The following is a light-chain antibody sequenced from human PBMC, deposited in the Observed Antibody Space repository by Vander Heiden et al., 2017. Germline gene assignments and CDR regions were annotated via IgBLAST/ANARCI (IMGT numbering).Light chain of an antibody. J-gene: IGKJ1*01. CDR3: QQDGSSPPT. Sequence: EIVLTQSPGTLSLSPGERATLSCRASQSVSSGYLTWYQQKPGQAPRLLIYGASSRATGIPDRFSGSGSGTDFTLTISRLEPEDFAVYYCQQDGSSPPTFGQGTKVEIK. V-gene: IGKV3-20*01. CDR1: QSVSSGY. CDR2: GAS.